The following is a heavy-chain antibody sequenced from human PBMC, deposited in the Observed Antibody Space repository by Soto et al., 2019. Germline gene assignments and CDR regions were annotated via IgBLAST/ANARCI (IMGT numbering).Heavy chain of an antibody. Sequence: GASVKVSCKASGYTFTTYGITWVRQAPGQGLEWMGWISTFTGNTNFAQKTHGRVTMTADTSTSTAYMELRTLRTDDTAVYYCARNAGYYCSTVSCSSSLGHNWFDPWGQGTLVTVSS. CDR3: ARNAGYYCSTVSCSSSLGHNWFDP. CDR1: GYTFTTYG. CDR2: ISTFTGNT. D-gene: IGHD2-2*01. J-gene: IGHJ5*02. V-gene: IGHV1-18*01.